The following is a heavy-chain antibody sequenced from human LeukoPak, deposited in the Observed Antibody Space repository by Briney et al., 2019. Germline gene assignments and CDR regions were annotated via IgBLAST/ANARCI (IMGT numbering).Heavy chain of an antibody. CDR3: ARGGPIVGATRYARELDAFDI. Sequence: GESLKISCKGSGYSFTSYWIGWVRQMPGKGLEWMGIICPGDSDTRYSPSFQGQVTISADKSISTAYLQWSSLKASDTAMYYCARGGPIVGATRYARELDAFDIWGQGTMVTVSS. D-gene: IGHD1-26*01. CDR2: ICPGDSDT. J-gene: IGHJ3*02. V-gene: IGHV5-51*01. CDR1: GYSFTSYW.